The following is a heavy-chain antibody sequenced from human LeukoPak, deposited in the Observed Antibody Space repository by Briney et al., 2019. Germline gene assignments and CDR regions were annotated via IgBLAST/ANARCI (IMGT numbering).Heavy chain of an antibody. Sequence: ASVKVSCKASGFTFGTPAVQWVRQARGQRLEWIGWIVVGSGNTNYAQKFQGRVTVTRDMSTSTAYMELSSLRFEDTAVYYCAAEKSGSYPYYFDYWGQGTLVTVSS. CDR1: GFTFGTPA. CDR3: AAEKSGSYPYYFDY. J-gene: IGHJ4*02. V-gene: IGHV1-58*01. CDR2: IVVGSGNT. D-gene: IGHD1-26*01.